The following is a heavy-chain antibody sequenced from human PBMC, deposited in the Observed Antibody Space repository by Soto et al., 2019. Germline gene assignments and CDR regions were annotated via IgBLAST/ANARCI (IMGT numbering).Heavy chain of an antibody. CDR3: ARRPLNSNGAY. Sequence: GGPLRLSCAAAGFTVSSNDMSWVRQAPGKGLEWVSLIYSSGSTHYADSVKGRFTISRDNSKNTVHLQMNTLRAEDTAVYYCARRPLNSNGAYWGQGTLVTVSS. CDR1: GFTVSSND. J-gene: IGHJ4*02. V-gene: IGHV3-53*01. D-gene: IGHD3-22*01. CDR2: IYSSGST.